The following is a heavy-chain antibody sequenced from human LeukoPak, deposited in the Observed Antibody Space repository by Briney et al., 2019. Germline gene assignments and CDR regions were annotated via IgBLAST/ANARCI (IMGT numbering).Heavy chain of an antibody. V-gene: IGHV3-21*01. CDR2: ISSSSSYI. CDR1: GFTFSSYS. Sequence: PGGSLRLSCAASGFTFSSYSMNWVRQAPGKGLEWVSSISSSSSYIYYADSVKGRFTISRDNAKNSLYLQMNSLRAEDTAVYYCARTALIHGGNWGDYWGQGTLVTVSS. CDR3: ARTALIHGGNWGDY. J-gene: IGHJ4*02. D-gene: IGHD4-23*01.